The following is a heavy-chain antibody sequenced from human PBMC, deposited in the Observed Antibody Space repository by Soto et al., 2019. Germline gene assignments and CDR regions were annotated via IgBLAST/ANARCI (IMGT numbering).Heavy chain of an antibody. V-gene: IGHV4-39*01. D-gene: IGHD2-21*02. J-gene: IGHJ4*02. CDR2: ICYSGDT. Sequence: SETLSLTCAVSGGSISSINICWGWVRQPPGEGLERIATICYSGDTYYNPSLKSRVTTSVYTSKNWFSLNLNSVTAADTAVYFCTRRDEVTSYYINHWGRGMLVTVSS. CDR3: TRRDEVTSYYINH. CDR1: GGSISSINIC.